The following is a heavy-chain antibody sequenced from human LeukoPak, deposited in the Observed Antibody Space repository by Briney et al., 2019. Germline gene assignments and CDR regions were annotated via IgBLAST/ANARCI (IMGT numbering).Heavy chain of an antibody. CDR2: INPNGDRT. V-gene: IGHV1-46*01. CDR1: ENIFTNYY. J-gene: IGHJ3*01. D-gene: IGHD4-23*01. CDR3: AKDMSTRVTPISYAFDV. Sequence: ASVKVSCKASENIFTNYYMHWVRQAPGQGLEWLGLINPNGDRTAYAQNFQGRVTMTRDTSTTTFYLEVSSLTSEDTAVYYCAKDMSTRVTPISYAFDVWDQGTKVTVSS.